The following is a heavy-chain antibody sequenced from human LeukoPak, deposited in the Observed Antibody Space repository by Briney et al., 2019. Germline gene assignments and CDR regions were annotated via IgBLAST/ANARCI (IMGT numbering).Heavy chain of an antibody. V-gene: IGHV3-9*01. CDR3: AKDSVLWFGDNHSAFDI. CDR1: GFTFDDYA. Sequence: PGGSLRLSCAASGFTFDDYAMHWVRQAPGKGLEWVSGISWNSGSIGYADSVKGRFTISRDNAKNSLYLQMNSLRAEDTALYYCAKDSVLWFGDNHSAFDIWGQGTMVTVSS. J-gene: IGHJ3*02. D-gene: IGHD3-10*01. CDR2: ISWNSGSI.